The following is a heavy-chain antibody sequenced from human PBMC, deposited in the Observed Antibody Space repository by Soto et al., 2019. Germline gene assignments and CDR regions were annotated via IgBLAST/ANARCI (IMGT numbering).Heavy chain of an antibody. CDR2: VNPIVSMS. Sequence: ASVKVSCKASGDTFSFYTINWVRQAPGLGLEWMGRVNPIVSMSNYAQEFQGRVTITADKSTNTAYMQLSSLRSEDTAIYYCAASYGSGYRAFDYWGQGALVTVS. V-gene: IGHV1-69*02. J-gene: IGHJ4*02. CDR3: AASYGSGYRAFDY. D-gene: IGHD3-10*01. CDR1: GDTFSFYT.